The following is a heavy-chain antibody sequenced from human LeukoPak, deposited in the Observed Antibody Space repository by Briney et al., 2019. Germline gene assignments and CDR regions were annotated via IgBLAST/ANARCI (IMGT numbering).Heavy chain of an antibody. CDR3: ARGHYQLEV. J-gene: IGHJ6*02. CDR1: GFRFSDYW. CDR2: IKKDEGEK. D-gene: IGHD1-26*01. V-gene: IGHV3-7*03. Sequence: PGGSLRLSCAASGFRFSDYWMSWFRQAPGKGLEWVAYIKKDEGEKYFVDSVEGRFTISRDNAKKSLYLQMNSLRVEDTAVYYCARGHYQLEVWGQGTTVIVSS.